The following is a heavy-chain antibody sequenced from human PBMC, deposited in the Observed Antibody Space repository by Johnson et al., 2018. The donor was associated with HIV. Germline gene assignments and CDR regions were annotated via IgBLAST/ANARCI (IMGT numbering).Heavy chain of an antibody. D-gene: IGHD2-15*01. V-gene: IGHV3-33*06. CDR1: GFTFSSYG. J-gene: IGHJ3*02. Sequence: QVQLVESGGGVVQPERSLRLSCAASGFTFSSYGMHWVRQAPGKGLEWVAVIWYDGSNKYYADSVKGRFTISRDNSKNTLYLQMNSLRAEDTAVYYCAKGGYCSGGSCYPDAFDIWGQGTMVTVSS. CDR3: AKGGYCSGGSCYPDAFDI. CDR2: IWYDGSNK.